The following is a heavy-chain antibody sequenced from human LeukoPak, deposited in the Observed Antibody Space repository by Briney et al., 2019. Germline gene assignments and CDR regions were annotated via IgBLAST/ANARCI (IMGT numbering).Heavy chain of an antibody. Sequence: SETLSLTCTVSGGSISSSSYYWGWIRQPPGKGLEWIGSIYYSGSTYYNPSLKSRVTISVDTSKNQLSLKLSSVTAADTAVYYCARVGIDPPDYWGQGTLVTVSS. V-gene: IGHV4-39*07. CDR2: IYYSGST. D-gene: IGHD1-26*01. CDR1: GGSISSSSYY. CDR3: ARVGIDPPDY. J-gene: IGHJ4*02.